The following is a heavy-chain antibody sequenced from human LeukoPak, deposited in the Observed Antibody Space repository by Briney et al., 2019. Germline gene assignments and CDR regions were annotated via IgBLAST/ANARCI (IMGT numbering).Heavy chain of an antibody. J-gene: IGHJ4*02. CDR3: AKDWVGARYYFDY. CDR1: GFTFSSYA. CDR2: ISGSGDNT. V-gene: IGHV3-23*01. Sequence: GGSLRLSCAASGFTFSSYAMNWVRQAPGKGLEWISSISGSGDNTYYVDSVKGRFTISRDNSKNTLYLQMNSLRADDTAVYYCAKDWVGARYYFDYWGQGTLVTVSS. D-gene: IGHD1-26*01.